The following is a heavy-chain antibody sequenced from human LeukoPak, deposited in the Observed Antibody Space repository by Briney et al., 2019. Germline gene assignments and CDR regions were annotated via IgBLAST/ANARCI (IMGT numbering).Heavy chain of an antibody. Sequence: GRSLRLSCAASGFTFSSYGMHWVRQAPGKGLEWVSSISSSSNYIYYADSMKGRFTISRDNTKSSLYLQTNSLRAEDTAVYYCAREGIAGYYFDYWGQGTLITVSS. D-gene: IGHD6-13*01. CDR3: AREGIAGYYFDY. CDR1: GFTFSSYG. J-gene: IGHJ4*02. V-gene: IGHV3-21*01. CDR2: ISSSSNYI.